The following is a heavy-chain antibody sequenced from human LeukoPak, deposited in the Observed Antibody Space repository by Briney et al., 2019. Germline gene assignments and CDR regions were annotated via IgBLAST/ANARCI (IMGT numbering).Heavy chain of an antibody. J-gene: IGHJ4*02. Sequence: TSETLSLTCAVYGGSFSGYYWSWIRQPPGKGLEWIGEINHSGSTNYNPSLKSRVTISVDTSKNQFSLKLSSVTAADTAVYYCARHSYYYDSSGYYSDFDYWGQGTLVTVSS. CDR2: INHSGST. V-gene: IGHV4-34*01. CDR3: ARHSYYYDSSGYYSDFDY. CDR1: GGSFSGYY. D-gene: IGHD3-22*01.